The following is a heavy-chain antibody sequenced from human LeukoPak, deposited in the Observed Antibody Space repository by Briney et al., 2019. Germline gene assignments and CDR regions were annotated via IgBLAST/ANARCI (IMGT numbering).Heavy chain of an antibody. CDR3: AKPDYDFWSGYYKGVAFDI. Sequence: LAGGSLRLSCAAPGFTFSSYAMSWVRQAPGKGLEWVSAISGSGGSTYYADSVKGRFTISRDNSKNTLYLQMNSLRAEDTAVYYCAKPDYDFWSGYYKGVAFDIWGQGTMVTVSS. J-gene: IGHJ3*02. CDR1: GFTFSSYA. D-gene: IGHD3-3*01. V-gene: IGHV3-23*01. CDR2: ISGSGGST.